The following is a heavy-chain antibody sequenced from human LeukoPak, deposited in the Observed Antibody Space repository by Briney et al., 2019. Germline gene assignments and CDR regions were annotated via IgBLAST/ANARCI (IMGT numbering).Heavy chain of an antibody. Sequence: PGGSLRLSCAASGFTFRSYSMNWVRQAPGKGLEWLSYITPSGSTIYYADSVKGRFTISRDNAKNSLYLQMNSLRDEDTAVYYCARGATAMAYFDCWGQGTLVTVSS. V-gene: IGHV3-48*02. D-gene: IGHD5-18*01. CDR1: GFTFRSYS. CDR3: ARGATAMAYFDC. CDR2: ITPSGSTI. J-gene: IGHJ4*02.